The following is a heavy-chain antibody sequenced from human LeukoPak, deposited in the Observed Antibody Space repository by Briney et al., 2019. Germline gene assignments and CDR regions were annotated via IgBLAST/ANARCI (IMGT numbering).Heavy chain of an antibody. V-gene: IGHV4-34*01. CDR1: GGSFSGYY. Sequence: PSETLSLTCAVYGGSFSGYYWSWIRQPLGKGLEWIGEINHSGSTNYNPSLKSRVTISVDTSKNQFSLKLSSVTAADTAVYYCARGDYGVRTDYWGQGTLVTVSS. D-gene: IGHD4-17*01. J-gene: IGHJ4*02. CDR2: INHSGST. CDR3: ARGDYGVRTDY.